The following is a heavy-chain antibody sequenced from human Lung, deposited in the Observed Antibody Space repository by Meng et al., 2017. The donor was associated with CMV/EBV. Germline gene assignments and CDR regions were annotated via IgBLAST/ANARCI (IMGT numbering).Heavy chain of an antibody. CDR2: IDSQESSM. CDR1: GFTFSNYW. CDR3: VREGGQWFY. Sequence: VELGRVGGGLVQPGGSLSFSCAASGFTFSNYWMRWVRQVPGKAPVWVSRIDSQESSMTYADSVKGRFTVSSDNGKNTLYLQMNSLRIEDTAVYYCVREGGQWFYWGQGTLVTVSS. J-gene: IGHJ4*02. D-gene: IGHD3-22*01. V-gene: IGHV3-74*03.